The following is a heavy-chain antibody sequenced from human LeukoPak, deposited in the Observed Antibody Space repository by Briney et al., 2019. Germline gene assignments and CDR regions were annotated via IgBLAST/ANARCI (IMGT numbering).Heavy chain of an antibody. CDR1: GYNFNRYT. Sequence: SVKLSCKTSGYNFNRYTITWVRQAPGQGLEWMGWVPTSNGDTNYAEKFQGRVTMTTETLTKTAYMERSRQRSGDTAMYFCARVSDTSMVTPGFDSWGQGTLVSVSS. CDR3: ARVSDTSMVTPGFDS. CDR2: VPTSNGDT. V-gene: IGHV1-18*01. D-gene: IGHD5-18*01. J-gene: IGHJ4*02.